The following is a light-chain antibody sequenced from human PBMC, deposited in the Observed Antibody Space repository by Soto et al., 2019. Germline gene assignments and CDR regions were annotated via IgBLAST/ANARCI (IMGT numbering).Light chain of an antibody. Sequence: DIQMTQSPSTLSASVGDRVTITCRASQSISSWLAWYQQKPGKAPKLLIYDASSLESGVPSRFSGSGSGTEFTLTISSPQPDDFATYCCQQYNSYSKTFGQGTKVEIK. CDR1: QSISSW. J-gene: IGKJ1*01. CDR3: QQYNSYSKT. CDR2: DAS. V-gene: IGKV1-5*01.